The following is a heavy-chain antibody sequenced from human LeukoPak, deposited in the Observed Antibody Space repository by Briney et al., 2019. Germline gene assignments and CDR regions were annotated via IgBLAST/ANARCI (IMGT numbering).Heavy chain of an antibody. Sequence: SETLSLTCIVSGGSISGYYWSWIRLPPGKGLEYIGYIHYSGSTNYNPSLKSRATISLDTSKRQFSLKLRSVTAADTAVYYCARTKGSMITLGGLIFDYWGQGTQVTVSS. D-gene: IGHD3-16*01. CDR1: GGSISGYY. V-gene: IGHV4-59*08. J-gene: IGHJ4*02. CDR2: IHYSGST. CDR3: ARTKGSMITLGGLIFDY.